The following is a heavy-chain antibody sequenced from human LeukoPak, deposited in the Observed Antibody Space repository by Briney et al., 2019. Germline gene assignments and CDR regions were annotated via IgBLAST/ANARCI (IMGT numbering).Heavy chain of an antibody. V-gene: IGHV3-21*01. CDR1: GFTFSSYS. Sequence: GGSLRLSCAASGFTFSSYSMNWVRRAPGKGLEWVSSISSSSSYIYYADSVKGRFTISRDNAKNSLYLQMNSLRAEDMAVYYCARDYYGSGSSFDYWGQGTLVTVSS. CDR2: ISSSSSYI. J-gene: IGHJ4*02. CDR3: ARDYYGSGSSFDY. D-gene: IGHD3-10*01.